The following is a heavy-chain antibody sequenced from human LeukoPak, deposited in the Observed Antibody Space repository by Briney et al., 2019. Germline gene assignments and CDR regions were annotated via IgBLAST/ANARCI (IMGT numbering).Heavy chain of an antibody. CDR1: GFMFSSHN. V-gene: IGHV3-48*01. Sequence: GGSLRLSCAASGFMFSSHNMNWVRQAPGKGLEWVSYISSSGSTIYYEDSVEGRFTISRDNAKKSLYLQMNSLRAEDTAVYYCARANGWYLRNYFDYWGQGPRSPSPQ. CDR2: ISSSGSTI. D-gene: IGHD6-19*01. J-gene: IGHJ4*02. CDR3: ARANGWYLRNYFDY.